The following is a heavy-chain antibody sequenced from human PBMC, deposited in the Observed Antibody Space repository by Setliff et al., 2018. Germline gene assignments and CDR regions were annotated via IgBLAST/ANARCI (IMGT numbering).Heavy chain of an antibody. V-gene: IGHV3-74*01. CDR3: APEGVSGYGYDAFDI. Sequence: SLRLSCAAAGFTFSSHWMHWVRQAPGKRLMWVSRINNDGSSTTYEDSVKGRFTISRDNAKNTLYLQMNSLRAEDTAVYYCAPEGVSGYGYDAFDIWGQGTMVTVSS. CDR2: INNDGSST. D-gene: IGHD5-12*01. CDR1: GFTFSSHW. J-gene: IGHJ3*02.